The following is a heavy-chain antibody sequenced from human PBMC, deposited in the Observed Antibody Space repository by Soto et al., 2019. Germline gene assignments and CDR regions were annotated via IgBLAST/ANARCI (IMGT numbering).Heavy chain of an antibody. CDR2: ISGSGGST. CDR1: GFTFSSYA. CDR3: AKRSRRGYYSWDYYYYYMDV. Sequence: GGSLRLSCAASGFTFSSYAMSWVRQAPGKGLEWVSAISGSGGSTYYADSVKGRFTISRDNSKNTLYLQMNSLRAEDTAVYYCAKRSRRGYYSWDYYYYYMDVWGKGTTVTVSS. J-gene: IGHJ6*03. V-gene: IGHV3-23*01. D-gene: IGHD3-3*01.